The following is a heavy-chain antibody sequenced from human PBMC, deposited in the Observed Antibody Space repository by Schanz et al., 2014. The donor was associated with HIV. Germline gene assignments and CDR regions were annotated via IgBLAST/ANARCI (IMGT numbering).Heavy chain of an antibody. V-gene: IGHV3-30*18. CDR1: GFTFSNHG. D-gene: IGHD3-3*01. CDR2: ISYDGRNK. J-gene: IGHJ6*02. Sequence: VQLVESGGGLVKPWGSLRLSCAASGFTFSNHGMHWVRQAPGKGLEWVAVISYDGRNKNYADSGKGRFTISRDNSKNTLYLQMNSLRAEDTAVYYCAKDQGYDFWSGYYNYYGMDVWGQGTTVTVSS. CDR3: AKDQGYDFWSGYYNYYGMDV.